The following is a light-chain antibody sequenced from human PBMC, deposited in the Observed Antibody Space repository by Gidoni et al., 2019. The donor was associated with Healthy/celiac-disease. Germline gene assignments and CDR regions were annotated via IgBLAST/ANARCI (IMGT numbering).Light chain of an antibody. J-gene: IGKJ1*01. CDR3: QQYNSYSPT. CDR2: DAS. Sequence: DIQMTQSPSTLSASLVSRVTITCRASQSISSWLAWYQKKPGKAPKLLIYDASSLESGVPSRFSGRGSGTEFTLTSSSLQPDDFATYYCQQYNSYSPTFGQGTKVEIK. CDR1: QSISSW. V-gene: IGKV1-5*01.